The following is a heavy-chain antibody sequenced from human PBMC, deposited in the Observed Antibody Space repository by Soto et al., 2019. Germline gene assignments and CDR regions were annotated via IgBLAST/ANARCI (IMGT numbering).Heavy chain of an antibody. CDR1: GGPISSYY. V-gene: IGHV4-59*01. CDR3: ARALYCSGGSCYPPHFDY. CDR2: IYYSGST. Sequence: PSETLSLTCTVSGGPISSYYWSWIRQPPGKGLEWIGYIYYSGSTNYNPSFKSRVTISVDTSKNQFSLKLSSVTAADTAVYYCARALYCSGGSCYPPHFDYWGQGTLVTVSS. D-gene: IGHD2-15*01. J-gene: IGHJ4*02.